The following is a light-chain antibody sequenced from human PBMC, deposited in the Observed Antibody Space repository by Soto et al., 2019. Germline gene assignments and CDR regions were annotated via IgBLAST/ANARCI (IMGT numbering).Light chain of an antibody. CDR1: QSLSSY. CDR3: QHRSNWPPLFT. Sequence: EIVLTQSPATLSLSPGERATLSCRASQSLSSYLAWYQQKPGQAPRLLIYDASNRTTGIPARFSGSGSGTDFTLTISSLEPEDYAVYYYQHRSNWPPLFTFGPGTKVDIK. CDR2: DAS. J-gene: IGKJ3*01. V-gene: IGKV3-11*01.